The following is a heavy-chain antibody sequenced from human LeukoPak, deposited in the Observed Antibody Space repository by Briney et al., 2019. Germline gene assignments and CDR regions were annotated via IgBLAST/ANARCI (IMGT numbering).Heavy chain of an antibody. V-gene: IGHV4-39*01. CDR3: ARHLLGSSGYYFPY. D-gene: IGHD6-6*01. J-gene: IGHJ4*02. CDR1: GGSISSSSYY. Sequence: SETLSLTCSVSGGSISSSSYYWGWIRQPPGKGLEWIGSIYYSGSTYYNPSLKSRVTISVDTSKNHFSLKLSSVTAADTAVCYCARHLLGSSGYYFPYWGQGTLVTVSS. CDR2: IYYSGST.